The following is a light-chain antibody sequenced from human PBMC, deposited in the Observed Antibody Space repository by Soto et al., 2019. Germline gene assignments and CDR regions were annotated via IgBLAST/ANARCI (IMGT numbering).Light chain of an antibody. CDR2: GVT. V-gene: IGLV2-14*01. Sequence: QPVLTQPASVSGSPGQSITISCTGTSSDVGGYNYVSWYQQHPGKAPKLMIYGVTNRPSRVSNRFSGSKSGNTASLTISGLQAEDEADYYCSSYTTIITLSVVFGGGTKLTVL. CDR1: SSDVGGYNY. J-gene: IGLJ2*01. CDR3: SSYTTIITLSVV.